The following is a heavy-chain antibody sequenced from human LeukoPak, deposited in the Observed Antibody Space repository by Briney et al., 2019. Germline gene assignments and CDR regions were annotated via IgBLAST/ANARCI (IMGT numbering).Heavy chain of an antibody. Sequence: PSQTLSLTCTISGGSISSGGYYWSWIRQHPGKGLEWIGYIYYSGSTYYNPSLKSRVTISVDTSKNQFSLKLSSVTAADTAVYYCARWAPDYGGNSLDYWGQGTLVTVSS. J-gene: IGHJ4*02. CDR1: GGSISSGGYY. CDR2: IYYSGST. CDR3: ARWAPDYGGNSLDY. V-gene: IGHV4-31*03. D-gene: IGHD4-23*01.